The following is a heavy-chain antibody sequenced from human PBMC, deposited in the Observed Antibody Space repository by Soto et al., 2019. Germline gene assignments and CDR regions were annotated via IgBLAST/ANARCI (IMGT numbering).Heavy chain of an antibody. Sequence: QLQLQESGPGLVKPSETLSLTCTVSGGSISSSSYYWGWIRQPPGKGLEWIGSIYYSGSTYYNPSLKSRVTISVDTSKNQFSLKLSSVTAADTAVYYCASLRRGYSGYDPGVNFLAWGWGQGTLVTVSS. V-gene: IGHV4-39*01. CDR1: GGSISSSSYY. J-gene: IGHJ4*02. CDR3: ASLRRGYSGYDPGVNFLAWG. D-gene: IGHD5-12*01. CDR2: IYYSGST.